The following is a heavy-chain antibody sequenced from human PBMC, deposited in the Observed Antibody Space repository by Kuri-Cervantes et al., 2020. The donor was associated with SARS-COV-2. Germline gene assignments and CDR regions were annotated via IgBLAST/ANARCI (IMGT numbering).Heavy chain of an antibody. CDR3: AREDRAAAATFDY. J-gene: IGHJ4*02. V-gene: IGHV1-46*01. D-gene: IGHD6-13*01. Sequence: ASVKVSCKASGYTFTSYDINWVRQATGQGLEWMGIINPSGGSTSYAQKFQGRVTMTRDTSTSTVYMELSSLRSEDTAVYYCAREDRAAAATFDYWGQGTLVTVSS. CDR2: INPSGGST. CDR1: GYTFTSYD.